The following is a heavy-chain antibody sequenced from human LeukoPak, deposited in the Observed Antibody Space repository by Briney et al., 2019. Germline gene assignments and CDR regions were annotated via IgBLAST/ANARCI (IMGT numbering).Heavy chain of an antibody. J-gene: IGHJ3*02. CDR1: GFTFGDYA. D-gene: IGHD3-9*01. Sequence: GGSLRLSCTASGFTFGDYAMSWFRQAPGKGLEWVGFIRSKAYGGTTEYAASVKGRFTISRDDSKSIAYLQMNSLKTEDTAVYYCTRMDLDLNAGYSAFDIWGQGTMVTVSS. V-gene: IGHV3-49*03. CDR2: IRSKAYGGTT. CDR3: TRMDLDLNAGYSAFDI.